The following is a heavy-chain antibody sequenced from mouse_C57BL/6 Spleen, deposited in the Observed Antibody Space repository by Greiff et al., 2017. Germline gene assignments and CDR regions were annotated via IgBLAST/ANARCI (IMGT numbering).Heavy chain of an antibody. J-gene: IGHJ4*01. V-gene: IGHV1-39*01. CDR2: INPNYGTT. Sequence: VQLQQSGPELVKPGASVKISCKASGYSFTDYNMNWVKQSNGKSLEWIGVINPNYGTTSYNQKFKGKATLTVDQSSSTAYMQLNSLTSEDSAVYYCACYYYVSSLYFSMDYWGQGTSVTVSS. D-gene: IGHD1-1*01. CDR3: ACYYYVSSLYFSMDY. CDR1: GYSFTDYN.